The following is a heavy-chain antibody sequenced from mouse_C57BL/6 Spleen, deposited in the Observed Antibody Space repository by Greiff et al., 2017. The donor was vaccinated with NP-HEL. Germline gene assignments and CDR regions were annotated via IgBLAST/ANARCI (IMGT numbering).Heavy chain of an antibody. CDR2: IYPGSGNT. J-gene: IGHJ3*01. V-gene: IGHV1-66*01. CDR1: GYSFTSYY. CDR3: ARVYDYDDAWFAY. Sequence: VQLQQSGPELVKPGASVKISCKASGYSFTSYYIHWVKQRPGQGLEWIGWIYPGSGNTKYNEKFKGKATLTADTSSSTAYMQLSSLTSEDSAVYYCARVYDYDDAWFAYWGQGTLVTVSA. D-gene: IGHD2-4*01.